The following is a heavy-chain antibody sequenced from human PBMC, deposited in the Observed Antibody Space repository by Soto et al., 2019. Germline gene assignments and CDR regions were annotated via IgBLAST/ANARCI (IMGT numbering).Heavy chain of an antibody. CDR3: AKKGWCKPIAARPESLYGVGV. CDR1: GFTFSSYA. Sequence: GGSLRLSCAASGFTFSSYAMSWVRQAPGKGLEWVSAISGSGGSTYYADSVKGRLTISRDNSKNTLYLQMNSQRAEDTAVYYCAKKGWCKPIAARPESLYGVGVWGQGTAVTVSS. J-gene: IGHJ6*02. D-gene: IGHD6-6*01. V-gene: IGHV3-23*01. CDR2: ISGSGGST.